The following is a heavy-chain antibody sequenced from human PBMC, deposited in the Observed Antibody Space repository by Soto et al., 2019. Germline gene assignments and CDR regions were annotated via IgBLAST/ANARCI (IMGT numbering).Heavy chain of an antibody. D-gene: IGHD6-13*01. J-gene: IGHJ4*02. Sequence: VGSLRLSCAASGFTFSAYAMTWVRQAPGGGLEWVSSLSPNGETTYYADSVTGRFTVSRDNSRDSLYLQMNSLRAEDTAVYYCARASPAAAALGVPHYWGQGTLVTVS. V-gene: IGHV3-23*01. CDR2: LSPNGETT. CDR1: GFTFSAYA. CDR3: ARASPAAAALGVPHY.